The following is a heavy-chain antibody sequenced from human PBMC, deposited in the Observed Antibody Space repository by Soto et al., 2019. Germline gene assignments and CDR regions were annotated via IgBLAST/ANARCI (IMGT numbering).Heavy chain of an antibody. CDR2: IDRSGST. CDR3: ARDGAWRGFDV. J-gene: IGHJ6*02. D-gene: IGHD1-26*01. CDR1: GDSISSGGYS. V-gene: IGHV4-30-2*01. Sequence: KPSETLSLTCAVSGDSISSGGYSWSWIRQPPGKGLEWVGYIDRSGSTYYNPSLKSRVTISADRSNNRFSLILNSVTAADTAVYFCARDGAWRGFDVWGQGTTVTV.